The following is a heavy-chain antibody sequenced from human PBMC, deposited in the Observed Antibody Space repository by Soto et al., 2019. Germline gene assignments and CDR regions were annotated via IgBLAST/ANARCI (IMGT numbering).Heavy chain of an antibody. CDR2: INHSGST. Sequence: KPSETLSLTCAVYGGSFSGYYWSWIRQPAGKGLEWIGEINHSGSTNYNPSLKSRVTISVDTSKNQFSLKLSSVTAADTAVYYCARGFQNYYDSSAFDYWGQGTLVTVSS. V-gene: IGHV4-34*01. D-gene: IGHD3-22*01. J-gene: IGHJ4*02. CDR3: ARGFQNYYDSSAFDY. CDR1: GGSFSGYY.